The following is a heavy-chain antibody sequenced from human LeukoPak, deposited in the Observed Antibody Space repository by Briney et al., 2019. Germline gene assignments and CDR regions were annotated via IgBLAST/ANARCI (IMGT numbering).Heavy chain of an antibody. D-gene: IGHD6-13*01. CDR3: VRDSRYGSGWFEDGLDF. CDR1: GDSVRSYY. Sequence: SEILSLTCTVSGDSVRSYYWSWIRQPPGQGLEWLGHINDRGSTNYNPSLQGRVTISIDTSKNQFSLKVNSVTAADTAVYYCVRDSRYGSGWFEDGLDFWGKGPRSPSPQ. V-gene: IGHV4-59*02. J-gene: IGHJ6*01. CDR2: INDRGST.